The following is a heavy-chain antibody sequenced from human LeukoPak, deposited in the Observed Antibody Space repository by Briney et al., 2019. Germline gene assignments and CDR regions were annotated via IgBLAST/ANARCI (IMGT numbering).Heavy chain of an antibody. V-gene: IGHV3-33*08. CDR3: ARGLDSSYYYYGMDV. CDR2: IWYDGSNK. CDR1: GFTFRNAW. D-gene: IGHD6-13*01. Sequence: GGSLRLSCAASGFTFRNAWMSWVRQAPGKGLEWVAVIWYDGSNKYYADSVKGRFTISRDNSKNTLYLQMNSLRAEDTAVYYCARGLDSSYYYYGMDVWGQGTTVTVSS. J-gene: IGHJ6*02.